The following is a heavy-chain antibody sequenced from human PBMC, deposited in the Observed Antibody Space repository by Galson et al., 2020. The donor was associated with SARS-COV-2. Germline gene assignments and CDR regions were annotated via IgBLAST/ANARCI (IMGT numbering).Heavy chain of an antibody. Sequence: SETLSLTCKVSSASVSSHLYYWSWIRQPPGKGLEWIGHIYYNGDTNYNPSLKSRVTISIDTSENQFSLKLSSVTAADTAVYYCARVRGDFWSGYYYYYNYMDVWGRGTTVTVS. J-gene: IGHJ6*03. CDR3: ARVRGDFWSGYYYYYNYMDV. D-gene: IGHD3-3*01. CDR2: IYYNGDT. V-gene: IGHV4-61*01. CDR1: SASVSSHLYY.